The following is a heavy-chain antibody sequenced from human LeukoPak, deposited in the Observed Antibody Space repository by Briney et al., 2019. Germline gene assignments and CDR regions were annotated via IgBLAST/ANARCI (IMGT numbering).Heavy chain of an antibody. V-gene: IGHV1-18*01. D-gene: IGHD1-26*01. Sequence: SVKVSCKACGYTFTSYGISWVRQAPGQGLDGMGWISAYNGNTNYAQKLQGIVTMTTDTSTSTDYLELRSLRSDATAEYYGERDSQWELLFSKKQLNWFDPWGQGTLVTVSS. CDR3: ERDSQWELLFSKKQLNWFDP. CDR2: ISAYNGNT. J-gene: IGHJ5*02. CDR1: GYTFTSYG.